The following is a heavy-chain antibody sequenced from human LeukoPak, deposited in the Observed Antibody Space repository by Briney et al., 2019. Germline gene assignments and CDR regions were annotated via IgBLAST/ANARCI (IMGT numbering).Heavy chain of an antibody. Sequence: SETLSLTCTVSGGSISNYYWSWIRQPPGKGLEWIGYVYYSGGTTNYNPSLKSRVTISADTSKNEFSLELSSVTAADTAVYYCARAVTTGLDYFDYWGQGTLVTVSS. CDR1: GGSISNYY. V-gene: IGHV4-59*01. D-gene: IGHD4-17*01. CDR2: VYYSGGTT. J-gene: IGHJ4*02. CDR3: ARAVTTGLDYFDY.